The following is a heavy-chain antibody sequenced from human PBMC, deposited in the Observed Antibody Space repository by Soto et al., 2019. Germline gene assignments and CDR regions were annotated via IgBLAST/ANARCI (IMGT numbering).Heavy chain of an antibody. D-gene: IGHD3-16*02. Sequence: PSETLSLTCAVYGGSFSGYYWSWIRQPPGKGLEWIGEINHSGSTNYNPSLKSRVTISVDTSKNQFSLKLSSVTAADTAVYYCAREGHYIWGSYRPNYYYMDVLGNGTTVTVSS. V-gene: IGHV4-34*01. CDR3: AREGHYIWGSYRPNYYYMDV. J-gene: IGHJ6*03. CDR2: INHSGST. CDR1: GGSFSGYY.